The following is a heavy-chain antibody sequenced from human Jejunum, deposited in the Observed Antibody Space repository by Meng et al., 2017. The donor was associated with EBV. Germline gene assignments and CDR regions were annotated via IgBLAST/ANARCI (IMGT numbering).Heavy chain of an antibody. CDR3: ARDLRWTTVTVGGH. CDR1: GFTCISNW. D-gene: IGHD4-17*01. CDR2: INSDGSST. J-gene: IGHJ4*02. Sequence: ESWGGLVQAGGSLGFSFAALGFTCISNWWHWVRQTPGKGLGWVSRINSDGSSTTYADSVKGRFTISRDNAKNTLYLQMNSLRAEDTAVYYCARDLRWTTVTVGGHWGQGTLVTVSS. V-gene: IGHV3-74*01.